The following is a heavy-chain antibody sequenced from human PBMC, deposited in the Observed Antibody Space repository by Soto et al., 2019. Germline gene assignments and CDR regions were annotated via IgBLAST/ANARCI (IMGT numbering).Heavy chain of an antibody. J-gene: IGHJ5*02. CDR2: IYYTGNT. Sequence: SETLSLTCTVSGGSISSGGYYWSWVRQPPGKGLEWIGYIYYTGNTNYNPSLKGRVTISVDTSKNQYSLKLTSVTAADTAVYYCVRDLTYSSGWYSSWGQGTLVTVSS. CDR3: VRDLTYSSGWYSS. V-gene: IGHV4-61*08. CDR1: GGSISSGGYY. D-gene: IGHD6-19*01.